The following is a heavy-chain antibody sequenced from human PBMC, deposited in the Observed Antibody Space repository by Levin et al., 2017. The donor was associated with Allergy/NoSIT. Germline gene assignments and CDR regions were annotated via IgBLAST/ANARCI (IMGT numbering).Heavy chain of an antibody. V-gene: IGHV4-59*01. D-gene: IGHD1-20*01. CDR3: ARYNWNDIGWFDP. CDR1: GGSISSYY. J-gene: IGHJ5*02. Sequence: SQTLSLTCTVSGGSISSYYWSWIRQPPGKGLEWIGYIYYSGSTNYNPSLKSRVTISVDTSKNQFSLKLSSVTAADTAVYYCARYNWNDIGWFDPWGQGTLVTVSS. CDR2: IYYSGST.